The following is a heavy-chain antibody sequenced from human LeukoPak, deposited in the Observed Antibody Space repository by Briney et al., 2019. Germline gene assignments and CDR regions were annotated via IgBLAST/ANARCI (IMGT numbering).Heavy chain of an antibody. CDR2: ISGSGENT. Sequence: PGGSLRLSCAASGFTFSSYAMSWVRQAPGKGLEWVSTISGSGENTYYADSVKGRFTISRDNSQNTLYLQMNSLRAEDTAVYYCAKDRRSSSPCTFDYWGQGTLVTVSS. V-gene: IGHV3-23*01. CDR1: GFTFSSYA. J-gene: IGHJ4*02. CDR3: AKDRRSSSPCTFDY. D-gene: IGHD6-6*01.